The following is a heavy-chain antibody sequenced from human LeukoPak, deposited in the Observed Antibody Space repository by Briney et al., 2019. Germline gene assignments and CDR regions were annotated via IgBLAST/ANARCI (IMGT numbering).Heavy chain of an antibody. D-gene: IGHD3-16*02. CDR3: ARANCAYVWGTYRYTHIDY. V-gene: IGHV3-23*01. J-gene: IGHJ4*02. CDR1: GFTFGTYA. Sequence: PGGSLRLSCAASGFTFGTYAMSWVRQAPGKGLEWVSGISGSGGGTYFADSVKGRFTISRDNSKNTLYLQMNSLRAEDTAVFYCARANCAYVWGTYRYTHIDYWGQGTLVTVSS. CDR2: ISGSGGGT.